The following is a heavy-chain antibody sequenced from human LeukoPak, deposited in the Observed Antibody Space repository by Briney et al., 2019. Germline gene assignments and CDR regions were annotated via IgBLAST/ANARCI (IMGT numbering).Heavy chain of an antibody. CDR3: AKDRESYYDFWSGYSRRLYYFDY. CDR2: ISGSGGST. V-gene: IGHV3-23*01. D-gene: IGHD3-3*01. J-gene: IGHJ4*02. CDR1: GFTFSSYA. Sequence: PGGSLRLSCAASGFTFSSYAMSWVRQAPGKGLEWVSAISGSGGSTYYADSVKGRFTISRDNSKNTLYLQMNSLRAEDTAVYYCAKDRESYYDFWSGYSRRLYYFDYWGQGTLVTVSS.